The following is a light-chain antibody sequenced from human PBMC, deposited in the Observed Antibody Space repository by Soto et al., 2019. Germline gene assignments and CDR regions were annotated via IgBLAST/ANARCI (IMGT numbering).Light chain of an antibody. J-gene: IGLJ2*01. CDR1: SSDVGGYNY. V-gene: IGLV2-14*01. CDR2: EVS. Sequence: QSALTQPASVSGSPGQSITISCTGTSSDVGGYNYVSWYQQHPGKAPKLMIYEVSNRPSGVSNRFSGSKSGNTASLTISWLQAEDEADYYCSSYTSSGTLVVFGGGTKLTVL. CDR3: SSYTSSGTLVV.